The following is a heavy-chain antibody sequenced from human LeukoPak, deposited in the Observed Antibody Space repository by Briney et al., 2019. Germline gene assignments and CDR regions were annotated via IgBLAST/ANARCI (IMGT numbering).Heavy chain of an antibody. V-gene: IGHV1-58*02. J-gene: IGHJ4*02. CDR1: GFTFTSSA. CDR3: AAEQSAYYYDSSGSLY. D-gene: IGHD3-22*01. CDR2: IVVGSGNT. Sequence: SVKVSCKASGFTFTSSAMQWVRQARGQRLEWIGWIVVGSGNTNYAQKFQERVTITRDMSTSTAYKELSSLRSEDMAVYYCAAEQSAYYYDSSGSLYWGQGTLVTVSS.